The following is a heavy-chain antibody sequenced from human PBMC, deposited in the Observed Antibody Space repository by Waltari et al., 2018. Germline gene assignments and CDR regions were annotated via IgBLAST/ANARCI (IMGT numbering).Heavy chain of an antibody. CDR2: VRGDRRT. CDR3: ARDRGRGLYLDS. CDR1: GDSMSNTDC. Sequence: HLEELGPGLVRPPGTLSLICAVPGDSMSNTDCCSWVRQAPGKGLEWIGQVRGDRRTNYNPSCASRVTVALDTSSAQFSLKVTSATAADTAVYYCARDRGRGLYLDSWGQGILVTVTP. J-gene: IGHJ4*02. D-gene: IGHD2-15*01. V-gene: IGHV4-4*03.